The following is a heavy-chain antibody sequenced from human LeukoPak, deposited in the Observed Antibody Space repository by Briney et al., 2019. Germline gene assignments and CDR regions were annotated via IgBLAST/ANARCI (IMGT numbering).Heavy chain of an antibody. D-gene: IGHD6-19*01. Sequence: SETLSLTCAVYGGSFSGYYWSWIRQPPGKGLEWIGYIYYSGSTNYNPSLKSRVTISVDTSKNQFSLKLSSVTAADTAVYYCARERRVAVAGTRWFDPWGQGTLVTVSS. V-gene: IGHV4-59*01. CDR3: ARERRVAVAGTRWFDP. CDR1: GGSFSGYY. J-gene: IGHJ5*02. CDR2: IYYSGST.